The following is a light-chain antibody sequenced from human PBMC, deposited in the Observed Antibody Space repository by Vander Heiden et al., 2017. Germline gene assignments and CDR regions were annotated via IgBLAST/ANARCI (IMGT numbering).Light chain of an antibody. J-gene: IGKJ4*01. CDR1: HSVTSS. CDR3: QQRSNWPPLLT. Sequence: EIVLTPSPSPLSYSPRERATHSCRASHSVTSSLAWYQQKPGQAPRHLIYDASNRTTGIPARFSGSGAETDFTLTISSLEPEDFAVNYCQQRSNWPPLLTFGGGTKVEIK. V-gene: IGKV3-11*01. CDR2: DAS.